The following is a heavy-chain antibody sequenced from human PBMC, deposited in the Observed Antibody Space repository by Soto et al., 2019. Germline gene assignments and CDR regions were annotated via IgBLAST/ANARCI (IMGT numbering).Heavy chain of an antibody. CDR3: ARAHLGHCSGGSCYSPIRGYYYGMDV. CDR1: GGSFSGYY. Sequence: SETLSLTCAVYGGSFSGYYWSWIRQPPGKGLEWIGEINHSGSTNYNPSLKSRVTISVDTSKNQFSLKLSSVTAADTAVYYCARAHLGHCSGGSCYSPIRGYYYGMDVWGQGTTVTVSS. V-gene: IGHV4-34*01. J-gene: IGHJ6*02. D-gene: IGHD2-15*01. CDR2: INHSGST.